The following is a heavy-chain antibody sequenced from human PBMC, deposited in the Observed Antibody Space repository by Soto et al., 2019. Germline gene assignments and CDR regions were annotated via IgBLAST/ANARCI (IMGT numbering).Heavy chain of an antibody. D-gene: IGHD1-20*01. Sequence: EVQLVESGGGLVQPGGSLRLSCAVSRFTFPSSWMSWVRQAPGKGLEWVANIKQDGSEAYYLDSVKGRFTISRDNAWTSLYLQMNSLSADDTAVYYCAGIQNNWCDPWGQGTLVTVAS. CDR2: IKQDGSEA. CDR3: AGIQNNWCDP. J-gene: IGHJ5*02. CDR1: RFTFPSSW. V-gene: IGHV3-7*01.